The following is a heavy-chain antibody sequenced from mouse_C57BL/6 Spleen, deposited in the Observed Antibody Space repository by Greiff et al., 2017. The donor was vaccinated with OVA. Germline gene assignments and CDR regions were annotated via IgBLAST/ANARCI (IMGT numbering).Heavy chain of an antibody. Sequence: QVQLQQSGPELVKPGASVKISCKASGYAFSSSWMNWVKQRPGKGLEWIGRIYPGDGDTNYNGKFKGKATLTADKSSSTAYMQLSSLTSEDSAVYCCARSQLNCAMDYWGQGTSLTVSS. CDR2: IYPGDGDT. CDR1: GYAFSSSW. V-gene: IGHV1-82*01. CDR3: ARSQLNCAMDY. D-gene: IGHD4-1*02. J-gene: IGHJ4*01.